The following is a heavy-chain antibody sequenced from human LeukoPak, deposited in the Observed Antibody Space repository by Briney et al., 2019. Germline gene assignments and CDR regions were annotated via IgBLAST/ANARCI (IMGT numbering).Heavy chain of an antibody. CDR2: ITSRDGTT. J-gene: IGHJ4*02. CDR3: VRDRPNYYDSSGHYYRRDGDY. D-gene: IGHD3-22*01. V-gene: IGHV3-23*01. Sequence: GGSLRLSCAASGFTFNIYAMSWVRQTLGKGLEWVSSITSRDGTTYYTDSVKGRFTISRDNSENTLYLQMNSLRAEETAIYYCVRDRPNYYDSSGHYYRRDGDYWGQGTLVTVSS. CDR1: GFTFNIYA.